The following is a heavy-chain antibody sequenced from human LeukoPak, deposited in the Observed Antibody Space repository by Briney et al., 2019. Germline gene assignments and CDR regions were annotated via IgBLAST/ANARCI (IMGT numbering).Heavy chain of an antibody. J-gene: IGHJ6*04. CDR2: INHSGST. V-gene: IGHV4-34*01. CDR1: GGSFSGYY. Sequence: SETLSLTCAVYGGSFSGYYWSWIRQPPGKGLEWIGEINHSGSTNYNPSLKSRVTISVDTSKNQFSLKLISVTAADTALYYCARAVSATYVFNVDVWGKGTTVTVSS. D-gene: IGHD1-26*01. CDR3: ARAVSATYVFNVDV.